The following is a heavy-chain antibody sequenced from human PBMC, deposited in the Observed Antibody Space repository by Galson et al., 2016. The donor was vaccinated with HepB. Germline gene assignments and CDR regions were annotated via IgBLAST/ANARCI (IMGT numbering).Heavy chain of an antibody. D-gene: IGHD6-19*01. CDR1: GFTFRTYS. J-gene: IGHJ4*02. Sequence: SLRLSCAASGFTFRTYSMNWVRQAPGKGLEWVSAVSNSGDSTYYADSVKGRFTISRDNSKNTLYLQMNSLRAEDTDVYYCAKRQNSGWYPMYLYYFDYWGQGTLVTVSS. CDR3: AKRQNSGWYPMYLYYFDY. CDR2: VSNSGDST. V-gene: IGHV3-23*01.